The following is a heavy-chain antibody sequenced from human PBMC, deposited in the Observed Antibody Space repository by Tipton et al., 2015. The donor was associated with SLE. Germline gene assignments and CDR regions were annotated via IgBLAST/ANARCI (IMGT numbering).Heavy chain of an antibody. V-gene: IGHV4-59*12. D-gene: IGHD1-1*01. J-gene: IGHJ5*02. Sequence: TLSLTCYVTGVSISNYYWTWIRQSPGKGLEWIGNVYKNYNPSLESRVTISVDTSRNLFSLRLTSVTAADTAVYYCARASFFDERSSGMGWFDPWGPGALVTVSS. CDR3: ARASFFDERSSGMGWFDP. CDR1: GVSISNYY. CDR2: VYKN.